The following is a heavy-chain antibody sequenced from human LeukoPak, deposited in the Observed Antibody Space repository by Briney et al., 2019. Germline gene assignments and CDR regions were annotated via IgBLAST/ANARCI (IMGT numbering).Heavy chain of an antibody. J-gene: IGHJ3*02. CDR1: GGTFSSYA. D-gene: IGHD3-3*01. CDR2: IIPIFGTA. Sequence: SVNVSCKAPGGTFSSYAISWVRQAPGQGLEWMGRIIPIFGTANYAQKFQGRVTITTDESTSTAYMELSSLRSEDTAVYYCARVSARLHYDFWSGYYTGWAFDIWGQGTMVTVSS. V-gene: IGHV1-69*05. CDR3: ARVSARLHYDFWSGYYTGWAFDI.